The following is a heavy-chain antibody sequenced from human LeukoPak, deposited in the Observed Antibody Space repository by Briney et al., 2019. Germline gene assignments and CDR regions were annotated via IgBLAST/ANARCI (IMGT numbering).Heavy chain of an antibody. CDR2: ISGYNGNT. D-gene: IGHD6-13*01. CDR1: GYTFVNYN. J-gene: IGHJ4*02. Sequence: ASVKVSCKASGYTFVNYNINWVRQAPGQGLEWMGWISGYNGNTNYAQKFQGRVTMTTDTSTSTAYMELRSLRSDDTAIYYCARDRAVGIAADWGQGALVTVSS. CDR3: ARDRAVGIAAD. V-gene: IGHV1-18*01.